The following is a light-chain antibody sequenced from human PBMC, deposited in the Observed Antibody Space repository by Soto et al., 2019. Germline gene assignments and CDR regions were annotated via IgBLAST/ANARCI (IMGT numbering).Light chain of an antibody. CDR3: QQYGSSIT. Sequence: EIVMTQSPVTLSVSPGERATLSCRAGQSVSSNLAWYQQKPGQAPRLLIYGASSRATGIPDRFSGSGSGTDFTPTISRLEPEDFAVYYCQQYGSSITFGQGTRLEI. CDR1: QSVSSN. V-gene: IGKV3-20*01. J-gene: IGKJ5*01. CDR2: GAS.